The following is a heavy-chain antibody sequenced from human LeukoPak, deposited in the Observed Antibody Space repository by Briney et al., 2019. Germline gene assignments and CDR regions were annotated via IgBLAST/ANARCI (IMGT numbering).Heavy chain of an antibody. CDR2: IYYSGST. D-gene: IGHD4-17*01. CDR1: GGSISNTNW. J-gene: IGHJ4*02. CDR3: ARGADYGDYIDY. V-gene: IGHV4-30-4*01. Sequence: PSGTLSLTCGVSGGSISNTNWWSWIRQPPGKGLEWIGYIYYSGSTYYNPSLKSRVTISVDTSKNQFSLKLSSVTAADTAMYYCARGADYGDYIDYWGQGTLVTVSS.